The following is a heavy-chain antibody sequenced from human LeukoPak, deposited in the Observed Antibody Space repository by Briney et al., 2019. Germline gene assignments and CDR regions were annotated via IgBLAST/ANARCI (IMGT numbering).Heavy chain of an antibody. D-gene: IGHD1-26*01. CDR1: GFPFSDYA. CDR3: AKHSVGATVGWDAFDI. Sequence: GGSLRLSCTASGFPFSDYAMSWVRQAPGKGLEWVSVTTGSGITTYYADPVKGRFTISRDNSKNTLSLQMDSLRGEDTGVYYCAKHSVGATVGWDAFDIWGQGTLVTVSS. V-gene: IGHV3-23*01. J-gene: IGHJ3*02. CDR2: TTGSGITT.